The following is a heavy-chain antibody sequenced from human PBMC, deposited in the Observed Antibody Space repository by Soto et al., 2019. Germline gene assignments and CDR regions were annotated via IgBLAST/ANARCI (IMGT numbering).Heavy chain of an antibody. V-gene: IGHV3-30-3*01. CDR3: ARDNGDIYYYGMDV. CDR1: GFTFSSYA. J-gene: IGHJ6*02. D-gene: IGHD3-10*01. CDR2: ISYDGSNK. Sequence: QVQLVESGGGVVQPGRSLRLSCAASGFTFSSYAMHWVRQAPGKGLEWVAVISYDGSNKYYADSVKGRFTISRDNSKNTLYLQRNSLRAEDTAVYYCARDNGDIYYYGMDVWGQGTTVTVSS.